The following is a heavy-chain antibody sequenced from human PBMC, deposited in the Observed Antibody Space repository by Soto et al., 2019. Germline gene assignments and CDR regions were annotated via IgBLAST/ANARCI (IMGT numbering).Heavy chain of an antibody. V-gene: IGHV3-30*18. CDR1: GFTFSSYG. Sequence: PGGSLRLSCAASGFTFSSYGMHWVRQAPGKGLEWVAVISYDGSNKYYADSVKGRFTISRDNSKNTLYLQMNSLRAEDTAVYYCAKDGSLCEWLPLDYWGQGTQVTVSS. CDR2: ISYDGSNK. D-gene: IGHD3-10*01. J-gene: IGHJ4*02. CDR3: AKDGSLCEWLPLDY.